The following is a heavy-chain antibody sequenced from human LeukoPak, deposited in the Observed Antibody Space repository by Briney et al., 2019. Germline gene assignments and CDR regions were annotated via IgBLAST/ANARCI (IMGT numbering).Heavy chain of an antibody. V-gene: IGHV1-18*01. CDR1: GYTFTSYG. CDR2: ISAYNGNT. J-gene: IGHJ3*02. Sequence: ASVKVSFKASGYTFTSYGISWVRQAPGQGGEWMGWISAYNGNTNYAQKLQGRVTMTTDTSTSTAYMELRSLRSDDTAVYYCARGSPPVDAFDIWGQGTMVTVSS. CDR3: ARGSPPVDAFDI.